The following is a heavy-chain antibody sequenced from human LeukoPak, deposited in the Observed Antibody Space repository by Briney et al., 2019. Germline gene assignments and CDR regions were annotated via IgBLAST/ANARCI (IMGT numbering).Heavy chain of an antibody. J-gene: IGHJ4*02. CDR3: ARDVRGDGFSSFDY. Sequence: ASVKVSCKASGYTFTGYYMHWVRQAPGQGLEWMGWINPNSGGTNYAQKFQGRVTMTRDTSISTAYMELSRLRSDDTAVYYCARDVRGDGFSSFDYWGQGTLVTVSS. CDR2: INPNSGGT. V-gene: IGHV1-2*02. CDR1: GYTFTGYY. D-gene: IGHD5-24*01.